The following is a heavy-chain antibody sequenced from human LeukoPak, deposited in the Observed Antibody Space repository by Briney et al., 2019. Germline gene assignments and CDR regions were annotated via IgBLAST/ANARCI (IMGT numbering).Heavy chain of an antibody. Sequence: SETLSLTCAVFGGSLSGYYWSWIRQPPGKGLEWICEISHSGTTNYNPSLKSRVTISVDPSKNQFSLKLSSVTAADTAVYYCASRSGFLWGQGTLVTVSS. CDR3: ASRSGFL. V-gene: IGHV4-34*01. CDR2: ISHSGTT. J-gene: IGHJ4*02. CDR1: GGSLSGYY. D-gene: IGHD3-22*01.